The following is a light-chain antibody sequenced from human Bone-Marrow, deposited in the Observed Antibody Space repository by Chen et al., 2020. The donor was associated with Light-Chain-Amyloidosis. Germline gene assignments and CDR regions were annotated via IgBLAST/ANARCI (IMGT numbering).Light chain of an antibody. J-gene: IGLJ2*01. Sequence: QSVLTQPPSVPGAPGQRVTISCTGSSSNIGAGYDVHWYQQLPGTAPKLLIYGNSNRPSGVPDRFSGSKSGPSASLAITGLQAEDEADYYCQSYDSSLSGSVFGGGTKLTVL. CDR3: QSYDSSLSGSV. V-gene: IGLV1-40*01. CDR1: SSNIGAGYD. CDR2: GNS.